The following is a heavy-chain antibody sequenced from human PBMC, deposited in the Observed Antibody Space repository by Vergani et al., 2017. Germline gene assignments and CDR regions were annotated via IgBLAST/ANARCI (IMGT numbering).Heavy chain of an antibody. D-gene: IGHD6-13*01. J-gene: IGHJ5*02. CDR3: ARRRAAAGSLDWFDP. Sequence: QVQLQESGPGLVKPSETLSLTCTVSGGSISSYYWSWIRKPPGKGLEWIGYIYYSGSTNYNPSLKSRVTISVDTSKTQFSLKLSSGTAADPAGYYCARRRAAAGSLDWFDPWGQGTLVTVSS. CDR2: IYYSGST. V-gene: IGHV4-59*01. CDR1: GGSISSYY.